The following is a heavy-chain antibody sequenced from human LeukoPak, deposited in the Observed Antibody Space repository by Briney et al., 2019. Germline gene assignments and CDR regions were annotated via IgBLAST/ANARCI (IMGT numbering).Heavy chain of an antibody. D-gene: IGHD6-19*01. Sequence: GGSLRLSCAASGFTFSSYWMSWVRQAPGKGLEWVANIKQDGSEKYYVDSVKGRFTISRDNAKNSLYLQMNSLRAEDTAVYYCARDDSSGWYWDYYYYYGMDVWGQGTTVTVSS. CDR3: ARDDSSGWYWDYYYYYGMDV. CDR2: IKQDGSEK. V-gene: IGHV3-7*01. J-gene: IGHJ6*02. CDR1: GFTFSSYW.